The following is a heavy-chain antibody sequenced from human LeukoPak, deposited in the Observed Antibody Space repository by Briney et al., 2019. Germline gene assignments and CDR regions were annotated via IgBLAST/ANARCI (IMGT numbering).Heavy chain of an antibody. D-gene: IGHD4-11*01. J-gene: IGHJ4*02. CDR2: IKQDGGEK. V-gene: IGHV3-7*01. CDR3: AREDHSNYNY. CDR1: GFPFSSYW. Sequence: PGGSLRLSCAASGFPFSSYWMSWVRQAPGKGLEWVANIKQDGGEKFYVDSVKGRFTISRDNAKNSPYLQMNSLRAEDTAVYYCAREDHSNYNYWGQGTLVTVSS.